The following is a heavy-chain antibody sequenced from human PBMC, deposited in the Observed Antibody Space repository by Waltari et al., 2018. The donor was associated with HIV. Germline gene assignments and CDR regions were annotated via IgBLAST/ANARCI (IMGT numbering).Heavy chain of an antibody. J-gene: IGHJ5*02. V-gene: IGHV3-30*18. CDR3: AKYYFVVVTAAGPFDP. D-gene: IGHD2-21*02. CDR2: IAYDGMNN. Sequence: QVQLVESGAGVVQPGRCLRLYCAASGFRFRSYGRHWARQAPGKGLGGVAVIAYDGMNNYYADSVKVRFTISRDNSKNTLCLQMNSLRAEETAVYYCAKYYFVVVTAAGPFDPWGQGTLVTVSS. CDR1: GFRFRSYG.